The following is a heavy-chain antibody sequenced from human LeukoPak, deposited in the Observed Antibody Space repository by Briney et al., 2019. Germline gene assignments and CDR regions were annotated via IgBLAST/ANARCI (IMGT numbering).Heavy chain of an antibody. J-gene: IGHJ3*02. D-gene: IGHD3-3*01. CDR1: GGSISSYY. Sequence: SETLSLTCTVSGGSISSYYWSWIRQPPGKGLEWIGYIYYSGSTNYNPSLKGRVTISVDTSKNQFSLKLSSVTAADTAVYYCARSGYYDFWSGYSDAFDIWGQGTMVTVSS. CDR3: ARSGYYDFWSGYSDAFDI. V-gene: IGHV4-59*01. CDR2: IYYSGST.